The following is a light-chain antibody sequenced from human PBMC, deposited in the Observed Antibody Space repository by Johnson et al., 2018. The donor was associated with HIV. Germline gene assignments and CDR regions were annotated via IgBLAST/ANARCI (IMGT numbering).Light chain of an antibody. CDR1: SSNIGNNY. Sequence: QSVLTQPPSVSAAPGQKVTISCSGTSSNIGNNYVSWYQQLPGTAPKLLIYEDTRRPPGIPDRFSGSKSGTSATLAITGLQTGDEGDYYSGTWDTSLSAYVFGTGTKVTVL. CDR2: EDT. J-gene: IGLJ1*01. CDR3: GTWDTSLSAYV. V-gene: IGLV1-51*02.